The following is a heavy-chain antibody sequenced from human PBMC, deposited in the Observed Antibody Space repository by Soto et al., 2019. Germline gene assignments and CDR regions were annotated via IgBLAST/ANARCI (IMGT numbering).Heavy chain of an antibody. CDR3: AKNLLRVYYHGSGNANWFDP. D-gene: IGHD3-10*01. Sequence: PSETLSLSCTVSGGSISSYYWSWIRQPVGKGLEWIGRIYTSGSTNYNPSLKSRVTMSVDTSKNQFSLKLNSVTAADTAVYYCAKNLLRVYYHGSGNANWFDPWGQGTLVTVSS. CDR1: GGSISSYY. V-gene: IGHV4-4*07. CDR2: IYTSGST. J-gene: IGHJ5*02.